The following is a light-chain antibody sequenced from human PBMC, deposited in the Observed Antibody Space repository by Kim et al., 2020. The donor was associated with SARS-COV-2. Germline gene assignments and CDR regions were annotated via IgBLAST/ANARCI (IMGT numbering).Light chain of an antibody. CDR3: NSRDSSGIV. CDR1: SLRGYY. Sequence: VALGQTFGITCQGDSLRGYYASWYQQKPGQAPVLVIFGKNNRPSGIPDRFSGSISGNTAALAITGAQAEDEADYYCNSRDSSGIVFGGGTQLTVL. V-gene: IGLV3-19*01. J-gene: IGLJ2*01. CDR2: GKN.